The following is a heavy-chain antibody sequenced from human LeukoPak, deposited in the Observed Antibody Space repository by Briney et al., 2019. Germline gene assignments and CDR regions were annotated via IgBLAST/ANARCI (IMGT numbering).Heavy chain of an antibody. Sequence: GRSLRLSCAASGFTFSSYGMHWVRQAPGKGLEWVAVMWYDGSNKYYADSVKGRFTISRDNSKNTLYLQMNSLRAEDTAVYYCARGWGMRDYYMDVWGKGTTVTVSS. CDR3: ARGWGMRDYYMDV. CDR2: MWYDGSNK. J-gene: IGHJ6*03. CDR1: GFTFSSYG. D-gene: IGHD2-8*01. V-gene: IGHV3-33*01.